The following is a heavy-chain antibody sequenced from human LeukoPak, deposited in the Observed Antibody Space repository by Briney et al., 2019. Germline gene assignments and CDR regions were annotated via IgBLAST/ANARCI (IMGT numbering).Heavy chain of an antibody. D-gene: IGHD2-15*01. CDR1: GYSFTSNW. V-gene: IGHV5-51*01. CDR2: IYPGDSDT. CDR3: ARGPGHCSGGTCYFDY. Sequence: GESLKISCKGSGYSFTSNWIGWVRQMPRKGLEWMGIIYPGDSDTRYSPSFQGQVTISADKSISTAYLQWSSLKASDTAMYYCARGPGHCSGGTCYFDYWGQGTLVTVSS. J-gene: IGHJ4*02.